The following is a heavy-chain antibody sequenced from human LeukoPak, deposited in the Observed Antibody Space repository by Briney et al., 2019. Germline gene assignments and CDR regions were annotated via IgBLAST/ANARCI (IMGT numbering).Heavy chain of an antibody. J-gene: IGHJ6*02. V-gene: IGHV3-23*01. D-gene: IGHD4-11*01. CDR1: GFTFSNYA. CDR2: ISGGGGST. CDR3: ARAPHYSNYGPYYYGMDV. Sequence: GSLRLSCAASGFTFSNYAMTWVRQAPGKGLEWVSAISGGGGSTYYADSVKGRFTISRDNAKNSLYLQMNSLRAEDTAVYYCARAPHYSNYGPYYYGMDVWGQGTTVTVSS.